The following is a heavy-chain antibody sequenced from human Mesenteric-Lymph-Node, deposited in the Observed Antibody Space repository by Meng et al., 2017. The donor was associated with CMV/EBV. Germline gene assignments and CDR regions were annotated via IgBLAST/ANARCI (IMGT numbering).Heavy chain of an antibody. J-gene: IGHJ4*02. CDR2: ISSDSNE. CDR1: GFTFSSYT. Sequence: GESLKISCVASGFTFSSYTMHWVRQPPGKGLEWVAVISSDSNEFYADSVKGRFTISRDNSKNTLYLQMNSLTADDTAIYYCARTDYWGQGTQVTVSS. CDR3: ARTDY. V-gene: IGHV3-30-3*01.